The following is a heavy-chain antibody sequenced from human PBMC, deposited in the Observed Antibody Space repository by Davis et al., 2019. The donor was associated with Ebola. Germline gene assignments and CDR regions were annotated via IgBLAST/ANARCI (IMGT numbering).Heavy chain of an antibody. J-gene: IGHJ5*02. Sequence: GESLKISCAASGFTFSSYWMHWVRQAPGKGLVWVSRINSDGSSTSYADSVKGRFTISRDNSKDTLYLQMNSLRSEDTAVYYCARGRGDTVRWFDPWGQGTLVTVSS. CDR2: INSDGSST. V-gene: IGHV3-74*01. CDR3: ARGRGDTVRWFDP. CDR1: GFTFSSYW. D-gene: IGHD3-16*01.